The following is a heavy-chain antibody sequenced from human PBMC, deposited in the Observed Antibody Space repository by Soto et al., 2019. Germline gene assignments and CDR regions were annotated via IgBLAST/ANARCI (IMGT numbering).Heavy chain of an antibody. CDR1: GDTFSSYS. J-gene: IGHJ6*03. D-gene: IGHD3-16*01. CDR2: IIPMVETP. CDR3: ATDGGSTSSSAYNYFMDV. V-gene: IGHV1-69*08. Sequence: SVKVSCKASGDTFSSYSIIWVRQAPGQGLEWMGRIIPMVETPNYAQKFQGRVTFSADKSTSTAYMVLNSLISDDTAVYYCATDGGSTSSSAYNYFMDVWGKGTPVTVSS.